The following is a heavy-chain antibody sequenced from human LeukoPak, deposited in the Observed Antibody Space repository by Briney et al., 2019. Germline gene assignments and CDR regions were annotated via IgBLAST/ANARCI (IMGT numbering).Heavy chain of an antibody. V-gene: IGHV3-7*01. CDR2: INQDGNEK. J-gene: IGHJ4*02. D-gene: IGHD3-22*01. Sequence: GGSLRLSCAASGFTFNNYAMTWVRQAPGKGLEWVANINQDGNEKYSVDSVKGRFTISRDNAKSSLYRQMNSLRTDDTAVYYCARDRALYDSRRGYYYTEDDYWGQGTLVTVSS. CDR3: ARDRALYDSRRGYYYTEDDY. CDR1: GFTFNNYA.